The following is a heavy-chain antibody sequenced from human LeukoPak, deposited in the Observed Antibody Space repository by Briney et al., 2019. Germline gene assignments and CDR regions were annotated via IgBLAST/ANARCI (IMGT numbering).Heavy chain of an antibody. Sequence: SQTLSLTCTVSGGSISSGDYYWGWIRQPPGKGLEWIGYIYYSGRTYYNPSLKSRVTISVDTSKNQFSLKLSSVTAADTAVYYCAYSSSSGRAGLFDYWGQGTLVTVSS. J-gene: IGHJ4*02. V-gene: IGHV4-30-4*08. CDR2: IYYSGRT. D-gene: IGHD6-6*01. CDR3: AYSSSSGRAGLFDY. CDR1: GGSISSGDYY.